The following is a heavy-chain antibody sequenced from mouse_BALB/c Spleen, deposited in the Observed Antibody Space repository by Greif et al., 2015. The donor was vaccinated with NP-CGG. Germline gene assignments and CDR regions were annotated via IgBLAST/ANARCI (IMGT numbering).Heavy chain of an antibody. CDR3: ARKELYRENMGNYYAVDY. D-gene: IGHD2-14*01. CDR1: GFTFSSFG. Sequence: EVKLVESGGGLVQPGGSRKLSCAASGFTFSSFGMHWVRQAPERGLEWVAYISSGSSTIYYADTVKGRFTISRDNPKNHLFLQVTRLRSQDTAMYYCARKELYRENMGNYYAVDYWRQGTSVTVSS. V-gene: IGHV5-17*02. CDR2: ISSGSSTI. J-gene: IGHJ4*01.